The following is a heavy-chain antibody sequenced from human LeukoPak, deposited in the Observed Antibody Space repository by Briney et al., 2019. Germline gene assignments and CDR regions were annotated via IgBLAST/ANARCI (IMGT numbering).Heavy chain of an antibody. D-gene: IGHD5-24*01. CDR1: GYIFTDYA. CDR3: ARVLEPSMATIGYYYYYMDV. Sequence: ASVKVSCKASGYIFTDYAIHWLRQAPGQGLEWMGWISAYNGNTNYAQKLQGRVTMTTDTSTSTAYMELRSLRSDDTAVYYCARVLEPSMATIGYYYYYMDVWGKGTTVTISS. J-gene: IGHJ6*03. V-gene: IGHV1-18*01. CDR2: ISAYNGNT.